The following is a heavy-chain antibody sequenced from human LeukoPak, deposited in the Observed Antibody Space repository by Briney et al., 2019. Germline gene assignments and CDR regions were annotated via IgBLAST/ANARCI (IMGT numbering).Heavy chain of an antibody. CDR3: ARSRSPYYYDSSGYGLVDY. CDR1: GGTFSSCA. V-gene: IGHV1-69*13. J-gene: IGHJ4*02. Sequence: SVKVSCKASGGTFSSCAISWVRQAPGQGLEWMGGIIPIFGTANYAQKFQGRVTITADESTSTAYMELSSLRSEDTAVYYCARSRSPYYYDSSGYGLVDYWGQGTLVTVSS. CDR2: IIPIFGTA. D-gene: IGHD3-22*01.